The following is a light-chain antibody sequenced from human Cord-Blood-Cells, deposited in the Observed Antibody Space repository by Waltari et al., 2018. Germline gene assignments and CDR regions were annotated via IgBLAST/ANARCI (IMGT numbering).Light chain of an antibody. V-gene: IGLV2-14*01. CDR3: SSYTSSSTLV. J-gene: IGLJ2*01. Sequence: SALTQPASVTGSPGHSITISCPGTSRDVGGYNYVSWYQQHPGKAPKLMIYDVSNRPSGVSNRFSGSKSGNTASLTISGLQAEDEADYYCSSYTSSSTLVFGGGTKLTVL. CDR1: SRDVGGYNY. CDR2: DVS.